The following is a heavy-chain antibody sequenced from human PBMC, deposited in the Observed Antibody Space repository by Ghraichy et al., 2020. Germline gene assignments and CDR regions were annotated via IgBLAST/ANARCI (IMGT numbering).Heavy chain of an antibody. CDR3: AKDWGYCSITSCYLLDY. CDR1: GFTFSSYA. J-gene: IGHJ4*02. V-gene: IGHV3-23*01. Sequence: GSLRLSCAASGFTFSSYAMSWVRQAPGKGLEWVSSISGSGGSTYYADSVKGRFTISRDNSKNTLYLQMNSLRAEDTAVYYCAKDWGYCSITSCYLLDYWGQGTMVTVSS. D-gene: IGHD2-2*01. CDR2: ISGSGGST.